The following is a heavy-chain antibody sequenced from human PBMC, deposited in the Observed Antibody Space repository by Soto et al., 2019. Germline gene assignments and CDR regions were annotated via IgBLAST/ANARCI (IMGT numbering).Heavy chain of an antibody. CDR1: GFPFTAYG. J-gene: IGHJ4*02. CDR2: ISYDGSNK. CDR3: VGSQYYFDY. V-gene: IGHV3-30*03. D-gene: IGHD1-26*01. Sequence: QVQLVESGGGVVQPGNSLRLSCAASGFPFTAYGMHWVREGPGKGLEWVAVISYDGSNKFYADSVKGRFTISRDNSKNTLYLQMNSLRPEETALYYCVGSQYYFDYRGQGTLVTVSS.